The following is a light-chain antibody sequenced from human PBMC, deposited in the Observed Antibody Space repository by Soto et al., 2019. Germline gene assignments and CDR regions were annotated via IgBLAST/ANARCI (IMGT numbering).Light chain of an antibody. V-gene: IGKV3-11*01. CDR2: DAS. CDR3: QQRSNWPLT. CDR1: QSVSSC. Sequence: EIVLTQPPATLSLSPGERATLSCRASQSVSSCLAWYQQKPGQAPRLLIYDASNRATGIPARFSGSGSGTDFTLTISSLEPEDFAVYYCQQRSNWPLTFGGGTKVEIK. J-gene: IGKJ4*01.